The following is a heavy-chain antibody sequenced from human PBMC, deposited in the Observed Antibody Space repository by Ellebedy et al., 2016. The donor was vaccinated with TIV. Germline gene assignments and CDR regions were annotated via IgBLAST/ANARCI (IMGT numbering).Heavy chain of an antibody. D-gene: IGHD5-12*01. CDR1: GYNFATYW. CDR2: IFPLDSDT. J-gene: IGHJ4*02. Sequence: GESLKISCKASGYNFATYWIGWLRQTPGKGLEWMGIIFPLDSDTRYSPSFQGQVTISADRTLNTAYLQWSSLRASDTAMYYCARSLAGYGYIDSWGQGTLVNVSS. CDR3: ARSLAGYGYIDS. V-gene: IGHV5-51*01.